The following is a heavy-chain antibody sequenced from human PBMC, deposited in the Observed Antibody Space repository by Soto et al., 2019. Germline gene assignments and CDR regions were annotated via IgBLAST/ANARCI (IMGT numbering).Heavy chain of an antibody. CDR1: GGSISSYY. V-gene: IGHV4-59*01. Sequence: PSETLSLTCTVSGGSISSYYWSWIRQPPGKGLEWIGYIYYSGSTNYNPSLKSRVTISVDTSKNQFSLKLSSVTAADTAVYYRAGGIVGATINSDDDWFDPWGQGTTVTVSS. J-gene: IGHJ5*02. D-gene: IGHD1-26*01. CDR2: IYYSGST. CDR3: AGGIVGATINSDDDWFDP.